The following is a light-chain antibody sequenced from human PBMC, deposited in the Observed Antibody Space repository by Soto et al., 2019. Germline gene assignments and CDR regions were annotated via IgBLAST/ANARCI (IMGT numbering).Light chain of an antibody. CDR2: KAS. V-gene: IGKV1-5*03. Sequence: DLQMTQSPSTLSASVGDRVTITCRASQSISSWLAWYQQKPGKAPKLLIYKASSLESGVPSRFSGSGSGTEFTLTISSLQPDDFATYYCQQYNSYPVPFGQGTKLEIK. CDR3: QQYNSYPVP. J-gene: IGKJ2*01. CDR1: QSISSW.